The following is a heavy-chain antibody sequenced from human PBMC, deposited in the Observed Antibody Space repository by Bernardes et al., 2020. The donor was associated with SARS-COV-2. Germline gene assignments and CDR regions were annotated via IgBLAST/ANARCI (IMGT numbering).Heavy chain of an antibody. D-gene: IGHD6-13*01. CDR3: ARADSSSWYHPVGDAFDI. J-gene: IGHJ3*02. CDR1: GFTFSDYY. Sequence: GGSLRLSCAAFGFTFSDYYMSWIRQAPGKGLEWVSYISSSGSTIYYADSVKGRFTISRDNAKNSLYLQMNSLRAEDTAVYYCARADSSSWYHPVGDAFDIWGQGTMVTVSS. V-gene: IGHV3-11*01. CDR2: ISSSGSTI.